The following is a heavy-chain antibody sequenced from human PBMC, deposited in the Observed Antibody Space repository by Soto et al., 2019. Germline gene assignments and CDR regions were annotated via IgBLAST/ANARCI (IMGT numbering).Heavy chain of an antibody. V-gene: IGHV3-73*01. CDR2: VRSKGNNYAT. Sequence: PGGSLRLSCAASGFTFSNSAVHWVRQASGKGLEWVGRVRSKGNNYATAYTESVKGRFTISRDDSKNTAYPQMNSLKTEDTAVYYCSALSYNSGWHYWGQGTLVTVSS. CDR3: SALSYNSGWHY. CDR1: GFTFSNSA. J-gene: IGHJ4*02. D-gene: IGHD6-19*01.